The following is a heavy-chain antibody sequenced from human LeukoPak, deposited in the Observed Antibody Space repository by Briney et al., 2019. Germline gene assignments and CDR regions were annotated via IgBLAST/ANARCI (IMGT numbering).Heavy chain of an antibody. V-gene: IGHV4-34*01. CDR2: INHSGST. D-gene: IGHD3-16*02. CDR1: GGSFSGYY. CDR3: ARGGILRLGELSSQDLDP. Sequence: SETLSLTCAVYGGSFSGYYWSWIRQPPGKGLEWIGEINHSGSTNYNPSLKSRVTISVDTSKNQFSVKLRSMTAADTPVYYCARGGILRLGELSSQDLDPWGQGNLVTVSS. J-gene: IGHJ5*02.